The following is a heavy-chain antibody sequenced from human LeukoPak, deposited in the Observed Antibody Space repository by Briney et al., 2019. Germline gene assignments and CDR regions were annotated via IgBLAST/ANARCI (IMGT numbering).Heavy chain of an antibody. V-gene: IGHV3-23*01. CDR2: ISGSGAST. D-gene: IGHD3-10*01. CDR1: GFTLSTNA. Sequence: PGGSLRLSCLTSGFTLSTNAMSWVRQAPGKGLEWISGISGSGASTYYADSVKGRFTISRDDSRNTLYLQMNSLRGDDTAVYYCARRWLGDPYGMDVWGQGTTVTVSS. J-gene: IGHJ6*02. CDR3: ARRWLGDPYGMDV.